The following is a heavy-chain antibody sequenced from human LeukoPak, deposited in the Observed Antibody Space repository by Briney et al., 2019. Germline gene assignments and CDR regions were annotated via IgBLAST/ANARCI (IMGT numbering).Heavy chain of an antibody. D-gene: IGHD3-22*01. CDR3: ARDGSSGYRYYFDY. CDR2: IWYDGSNK. Sequence: GGSLRLSCAASGFTFSSYGMHWVRQAPGKGLEWVAVIWYDGSNKYYADSVEGRFTISRDNSKNTLYLQMNSLRAEDTAVYYCARDGSSGYRYYFDYWGQGTLVTVSS. V-gene: IGHV3-33*01. CDR1: GFTFSSYG. J-gene: IGHJ4*02.